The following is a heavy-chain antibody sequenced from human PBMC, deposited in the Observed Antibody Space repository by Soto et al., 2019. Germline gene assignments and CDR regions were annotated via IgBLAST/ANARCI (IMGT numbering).Heavy chain of an antibody. D-gene: IGHD1-20*01. Sequence: QVQLVESGGGVVQPGRSLRLSCAASGFTFNSYGMHWVRQAPGKGLEWVAVIWYDGSNKNYGDSVKGRFTISRDSSKNTLFLQMNSLRVEDTAVYYCARDSGYGITDFDYWGQGTLVTVSS. V-gene: IGHV3-33*01. CDR3: ARDSGYGITDFDY. J-gene: IGHJ4*02. CDR2: IWYDGSNK. CDR1: GFTFNSYG.